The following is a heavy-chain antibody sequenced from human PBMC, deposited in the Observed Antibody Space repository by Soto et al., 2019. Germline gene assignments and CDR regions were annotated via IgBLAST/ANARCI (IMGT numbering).Heavy chain of an antibody. V-gene: IGHV1-2*04. J-gene: IGHJ4*02. D-gene: IGHD2-15*01. CDR2: INPNSGGT. CDR1: GYTFTGYY. Sequence: QVQLVQSGAEVKKPGASVKVSCKASGYTFTGYYMHWVRQAPGQGLEWMGWINPNSGGTNYAQKFQGWVTMTRDTAISTAYMELSRLRSDDPAVYYCARGLLSGYCSGGSCALDYWGQGTLVTVSS. CDR3: ARGLLSGYCSGGSCALDY.